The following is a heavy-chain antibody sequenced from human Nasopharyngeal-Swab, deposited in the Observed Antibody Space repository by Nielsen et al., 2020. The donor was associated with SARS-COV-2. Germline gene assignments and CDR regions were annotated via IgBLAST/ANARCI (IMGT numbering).Heavy chain of an antibody. CDR2: IYYSGST. CDR1: GGSISSSSYY. V-gene: IGHV4-39*01. J-gene: IGHJ6*02. D-gene: IGHD6-13*01. Sequence: GSLRLSCTVSGGSISSSSYYWGWIRQPPGKGLEWIGSIYYSGSTYYNPSLKSRVTISVDTSKNQFSLKLSSVTAADTAVYYCARQMYSSSWYSPYYYYGMDVWGQGTTVTVSS. CDR3: ARQMYSSSWYSPYYYYGMDV.